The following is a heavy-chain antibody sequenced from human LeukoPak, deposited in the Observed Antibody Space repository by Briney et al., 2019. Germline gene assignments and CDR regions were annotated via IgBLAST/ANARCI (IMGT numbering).Heavy chain of an antibody. CDR3: ASDYPRYYFYMDV. CDR2: IGSTT. V-gene: IGHV3-11*04. J-gene: IGHJ6*03. Sequence: PGGSLRLSCAASGFTFSDYYMSWIRQAPGKGLEWVSYIGSTTYYADSVKGRFTISRDNAKNSLYLQMNSLRAEDTAVYYCASDYPRYYFYMDVWGKGTTVTVSS. CDR1: GFTFSDYY.